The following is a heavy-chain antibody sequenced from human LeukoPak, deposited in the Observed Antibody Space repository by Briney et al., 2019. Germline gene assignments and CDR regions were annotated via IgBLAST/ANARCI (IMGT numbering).Heavy chain of an antibody. CDR3: ARCGQGSGYYCSLDY. J-gene: IGHJ4*02. V-gene: IGHV5-51*01. D-gene: IGHD3-22*01. CDR1: GYSFTRYW. CDR2: IYPDDSDT. Sequence: GESLKISCEGSGYSFTRYWIGWVRQMSGKGLEWMGIIYPDDSDTRYSPSFQGQVTISVDKSISIAYLQWSSLRATDTAMYYCARCGQGSGYYCSLDYWGQGTLVTVSS.